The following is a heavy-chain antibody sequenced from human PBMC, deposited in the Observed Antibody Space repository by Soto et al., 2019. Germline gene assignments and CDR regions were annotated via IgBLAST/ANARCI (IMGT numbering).Heavy chain of an antibody. CDR3: ARGQSWVPPLKLSGMDV. J-gene: IGHJ6*02. CDR2: IYYSGST. D-gene: IGHD2-15*01. V-gene: IGHV4-31*03. CDR1: GGSISSGGYY. Sequence: PSETLSLTCTVSGGSISSGGYYWSWIRQHPGKGLEWIGYIYYSGSTYYNPSLKSRVTISVDTSKNQFSLKLSYVTAADTAVYYCARGQSWVPPLKLSGMDVWGQGTTVTVSS.